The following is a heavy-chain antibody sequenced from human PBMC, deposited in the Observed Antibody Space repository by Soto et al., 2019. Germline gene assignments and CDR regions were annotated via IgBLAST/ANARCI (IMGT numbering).Heavy chain of an antibody. V-gene: IGHV5-51*01. CDR2: IYPDDSDT. D-gene: IGHD6-6*01. Sequence: GESLKISCKGSGYSFTSYWIGWVRQMPGKGLEWMGIIYPDDSDTKYSPSFQGQVTISADKSINTAYLQWSSLKASDSAMYYCARPGLTASSSFDYWGQGTLVTVSS. J-gene: IGHJ4*02. CDR3: ARPGLTASSSFDY. CDR1: GYSFTSYW.